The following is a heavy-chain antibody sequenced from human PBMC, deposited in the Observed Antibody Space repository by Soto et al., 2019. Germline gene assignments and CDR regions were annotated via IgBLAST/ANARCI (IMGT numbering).Heavy chain of an antibody. D-gene: IGHD5-12*01. CDR3: ARLVRGYSGNRDY. Sequence: PSETLSLTCAVSGGSISSSNWWSWVRQPPGKGLEWIGEIYHSGSTNYNPSLKSRVTISVDKSKNQFSLKLSSVTAADTAVYYCARLVRGYSGNRDYWGQGTLVTVSS. J-gene: IGHJ4*02. V-gene: IGHV4-4*02. CDR1: GGSISSSNW. CDR2: IYHSGST.